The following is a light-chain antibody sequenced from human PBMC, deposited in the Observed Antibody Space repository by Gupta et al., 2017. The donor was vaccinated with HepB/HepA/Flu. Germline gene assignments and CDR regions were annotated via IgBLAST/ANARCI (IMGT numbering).Light chain of an antibody. J-gene: IGLJ2*01. V-gene: IGLV8-61*01. CDR1: SGSVSTTYY. CDR3: VRDRSSGIWV. CDR2: TTN. Sequence: SFSVSPGGTVPLTCGLSSGSVSTTYYPSWYPQTPGQAPRTLIYTTNPRSSGVPDRFSGSFLGNTAALTISGAEEDEESDYYCVRDRSSGIWVFGGGTKLTVL.